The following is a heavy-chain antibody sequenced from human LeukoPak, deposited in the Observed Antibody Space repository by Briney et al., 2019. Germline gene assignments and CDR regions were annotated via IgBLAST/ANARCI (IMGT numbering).Heavy chain of an antibody. J-gene: IGHJ4*02. CDR3: ARATYGSGSYYNGMGY. D-gene: IGHD3-10*01. CDR1: GYSFTSYD. V-gene: IGHV1-8*01. Sequence: ASVKVSCTASGYSFTSYDINWVRQATGQGLEWMGCMNPNSGNTCYAQKFQGRVTMSRDNAISTAYMELSSLRSEDTAVYYCARATYGSGSYYNGMGYWGQGTLVTVSS. CDR2: MNPNSGNT.